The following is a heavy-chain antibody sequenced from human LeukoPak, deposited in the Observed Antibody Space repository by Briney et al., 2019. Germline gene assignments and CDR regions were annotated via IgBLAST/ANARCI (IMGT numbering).Heavy chain of an antibody. V-gene: IGHV3-9*01. CDR1: GFTFYDYA. CDR3: AKVFPYYYDSSGHFDY. Sequence: GGSLRLSCAASGFTFYDYAMHWVRQAPGKGLEWVSGISWNSGSIGYADSVKGRFTISRDNAKNSLYLQMNSLRAEDTALYYCAKVFPYYYDSSGHFDYRGQGTLVTVSS. J-gene: IGHJ4*02. D-gene: IGHD3-22*01. CDR2: ISWNSGSI.